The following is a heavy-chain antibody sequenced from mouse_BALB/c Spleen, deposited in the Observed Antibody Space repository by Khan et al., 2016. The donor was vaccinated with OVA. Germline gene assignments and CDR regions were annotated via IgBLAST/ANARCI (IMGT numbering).Heavy chain of an antibody. J-gene: IGHJ4*01. V-gene: IGHV1-87*01. Sequence: VQLVESGAELARPGASVNLSCKASGYTFTNYCIYWVRQRPGQGLVWIGSIFPGNDDTNYTQTFKGQVTFTADKSYNTVCLQIRTVTSEDTAIYYCATHVHCAMDYWGQGTSVTVSS. CDR2: IFPGNDDT. CDR3: ATHVHCAMDY. CDR1: GYTFTNYC.